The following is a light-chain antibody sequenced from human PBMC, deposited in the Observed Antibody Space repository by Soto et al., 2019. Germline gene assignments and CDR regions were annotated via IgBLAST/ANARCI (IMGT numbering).Light chain of an antibody. V-gene: IGLV3-21*04. CDR2: YDS. CDR3: QVWDSSSDPLYV. Sequence: SYELTQPPSVSVAPGKTARITCGGNNIGSKGVHWYQQRPGQAPVLVIYYDSDRPSGIPERFSGSNSGNTATLTISRVEAGDEADYYCQVWDSSSDPLYVFGTGTKLTVL. J-gene: IGLJ1*01. CDR1: NIGSKG.